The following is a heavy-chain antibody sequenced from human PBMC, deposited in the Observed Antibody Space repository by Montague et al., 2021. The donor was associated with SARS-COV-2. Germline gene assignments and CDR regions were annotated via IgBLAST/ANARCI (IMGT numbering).Heavy chain of an antibody. CDR1: GGSITRNYY. Sequence: SGTLSLTCTVSGGSITRNYYWGWIRQPPGKGLEWVGNIYYSGTTFINPSLESRVTISVDAFKNQFSLNLTSVTAADTAVYYCARPLVRGVPEAFDIWGQGALVIVSS. CDR3: ARPLVRGVPEAFDI. CDR2: IYYSGTT. J-gene: IGHJ3*02. D-gene: IGHD3-10*01. V-gene: IGHV4-39*01.